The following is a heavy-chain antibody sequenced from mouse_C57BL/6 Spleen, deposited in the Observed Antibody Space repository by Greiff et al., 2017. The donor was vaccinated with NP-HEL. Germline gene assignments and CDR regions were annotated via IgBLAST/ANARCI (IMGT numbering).Heavy chain of an antibody. Sequence: QVQLQQPGAELVKPGASVKLSCKASGYTFTSYWMHWVKQRPGQGLEWIGMIHPNSGSTNYNERVKSKATLTVDKSSSTAYMQLSSLTSEDSAVYHCARPRGSSYPFAYWGQGTLVTVAA. J-gene: IGHJ3*01. V-gene: IGHV1-64*01. D-gene: IGHD1-1*01. CDR2: IHPNSGST. CDR3: ARPRGSSYPFAY. CDR1: GYTFTSYW.